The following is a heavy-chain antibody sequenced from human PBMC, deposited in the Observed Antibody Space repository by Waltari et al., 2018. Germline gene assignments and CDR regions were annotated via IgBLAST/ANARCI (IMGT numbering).Heavy chain of an antibody. CDR1: GYTFTSYD. CDR2: MSPKRVNT. D-gene: IGHD3-10*01. V-gene: IGHV1-8*02. J-gene: IGHJ4*02. Sequence: QVQLVQSGAEVKKPGASVKVSCKASGYTFTSYDINLVRQATGQGLEWMGWMSPKRVNTGYAQKFQGRVTMTRNTSVSAAYMELSSLRSEDTAVYYCARGGLLWFGEPSAEDYWGQGTLVTVSS. CDR3: ARGGLLWFGEPSAEDY.